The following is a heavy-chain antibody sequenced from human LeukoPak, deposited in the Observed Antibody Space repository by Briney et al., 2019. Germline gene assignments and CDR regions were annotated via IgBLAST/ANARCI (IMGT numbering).Heavy chain of an antibody. J-gene: IGHJ6*02. Sequence: GGSLRLSCAASGFTFSNYAMHWVRQAPGKGLEWVTVISYDGGNKYYADSVKGRFTISRDNSKNTLYLQMNSLRAEDTAVYYCARDRKNTMVRGVAYYYYGMDVWGQGTTVTVSS. CDR3: ARDRKNTMVRGVAYYYYGMDV. V-gene: IGHV3-30-3*01. D-gene: IGHD3-10*01. CDR1: GFTFSNYA. CDR2: ISYDGGNK.